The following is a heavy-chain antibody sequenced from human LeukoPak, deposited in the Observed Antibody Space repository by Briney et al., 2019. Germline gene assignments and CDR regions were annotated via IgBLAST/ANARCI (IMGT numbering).Heavy chain of an antibody. CDR2: AHYNGEI. J-gene: IGHJ3*02. V-gene: IGHV4-59*08. D-gene: IGHD6-13*01. CDR1: GAPIDSYY. CDR3: ARQPGGTAAFDI. Sequence: SETLSLTCTVSGAPIDSYYWSWIRQPPGKGLEWIGYAHYNGEIKYNPSLKSRLTISVDTSKNEVSLVLTSVTAADTALYYCARQPGGTAAFDIWAQGTMVTVSA.